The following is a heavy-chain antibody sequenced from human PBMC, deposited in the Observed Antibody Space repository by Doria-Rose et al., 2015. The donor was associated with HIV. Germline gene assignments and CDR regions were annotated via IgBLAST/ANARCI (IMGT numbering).Heavy chain of an antibody. CDR2: ISYDGRNK. CDR3: AREAGGVYSGSFLGAFDI. CDR1: GFTFSSYA. D-gene: IGHD1-26*01. Sequence: QVQLQESGGGVVQPGRSLRLSCAASGFTFSSYAIHWVRQAPGKGLEWVAIISYDGRNKYYEDSVKGRFAISRDNSKNTLYLQMNSLRTEDTAVYFCAREAGGVYSGSFLGAFDIWGQGTRVTVSP. V-gene: IGHV3-30*03. J-gene: IGHJ3*02.